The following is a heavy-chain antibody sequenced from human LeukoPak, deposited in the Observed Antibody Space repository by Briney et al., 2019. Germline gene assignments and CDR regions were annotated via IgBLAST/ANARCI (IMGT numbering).Heavy chain of an antibody. J-gene: IGHJ4*02. CDR2: INTDGTVT. CDR3: ATKQWLAPPPDS. CDR1: GFTFSKYW. D-gene: IGHD6-19*01. Sequence: PGGSLRLSCAASGFTFSKYWMPWVRQAPGKGLESVSRINTDGTVTTYADSVKGRFTVSRDNADNTMFLQMNSVRDEDTAVYHCATKQWLAPPPDSWGQGTPVTVSS. V-gene: IGHV3-74*01.